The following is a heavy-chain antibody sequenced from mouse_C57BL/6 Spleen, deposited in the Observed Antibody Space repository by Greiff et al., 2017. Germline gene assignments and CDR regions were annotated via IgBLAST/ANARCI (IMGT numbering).Heavy chain of an antibody. Sequence: QVQLQQPGAELVMPGASVKLSCKASGYTFTSYWMHWVKQRPGQGLEWIGEIDPSDSYTNYNQKFKGKSTLTVDKSSSTAYMQLSSLTSEDSAVYYCARSGVFWYFDVWGTGTTVTVSS. D-gene: IGHD3-1*01. J-gene: IGHJ1*03. CDR2: IDPSDSYT. CDR3: ARSGVFWYFDV. V-gene: IGHV1-69*01. CDR1: GYTFTSYW.